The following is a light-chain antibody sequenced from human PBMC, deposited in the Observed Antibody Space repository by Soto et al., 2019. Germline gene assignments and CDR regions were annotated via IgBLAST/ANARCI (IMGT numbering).Light chain of an antibody. CDR3: MQVVKPPYV. CDR1: QSLLHSNGHKY. Sequence: DIVMTQSPLSLPVTPGEPASISCRSSQSLLHSNGHKYLDWYLQKPGQSPQLLIYIGSNRAYGVPERFSGSGSGTDLTLKISRVEAEDVGVYYCMQVVKPPYVFGEGTKVEIK. V-gene: IGKV2-28*01. CDR2: IGS. J-gene: IGKJ2*01.